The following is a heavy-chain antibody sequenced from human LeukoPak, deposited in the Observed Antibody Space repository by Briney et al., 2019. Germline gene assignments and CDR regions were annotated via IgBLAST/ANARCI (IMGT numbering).Heavy chain of an antibody. CDR2: INPNSGGT. Sequence: GASVKVSCKASGYTFTGYYMHWVRQAPGQGLEWMGWINPNSGGTNYVQKFQGRVTMTRDTSISTAYMELSRLRSDDTAVYYCAREVVAAALDYWGQGTLVTVSS. J-gene: IGHJ4*02. CDR3: AREVVAAALDY. V-gene: IGHV1-2*02. CDR1: GYTFTGYY. D-gene: IGHD6-13*01.